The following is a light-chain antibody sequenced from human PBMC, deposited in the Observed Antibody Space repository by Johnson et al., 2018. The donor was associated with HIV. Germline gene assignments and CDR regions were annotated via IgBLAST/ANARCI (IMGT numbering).Light chain of an antibody. CDR3: GTWDSSLSGV. CDR2: DNN. CDR1: SSNIGNNY. Sequence: QSVLTQPPSVSAAPGQKVTISCSGSSSNIGNNYVSCHQQFPGTAPKLLIYDNNKRPSGIPDRFSGSKSGTSATLGITGLQTGDEADYYCGTWDSSLSGVFGTGTKVTVL. J-gene: IGLJ1*01. V-gene: IGLV1-51*01.